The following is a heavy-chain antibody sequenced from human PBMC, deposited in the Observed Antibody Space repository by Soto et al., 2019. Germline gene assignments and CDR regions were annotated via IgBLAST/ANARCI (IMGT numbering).Heavy chain of an antibody. D-gene: IGHD3-16*01. CDR2: ISSDGTT. CDR1: GFTVSSNS. J-gene: IGHJ4*02. CDR3: ARDNSMLGAPFDY. V-gene: IGHV3-53*01. Sequence: GGSLCLTCAASGFTVSSNSVSWVHQAPGKGLEWVSHISSDGTTHYADSVKGRFTVSRDTSKNTMSLQMNSLRAEDTALYYCARDNSMLGAPFDYWGLGTLVTVSS.